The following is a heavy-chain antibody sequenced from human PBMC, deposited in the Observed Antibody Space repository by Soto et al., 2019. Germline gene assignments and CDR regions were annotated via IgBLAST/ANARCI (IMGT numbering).Heavy chain of an antibody. CDR3: ATGATGDFGDFDL. V-gene: IGHV1-69*01. CDR1: GGTFRKFA. J-gene: IGHJ2*01. D-gene: IGHD7-27*01. Sequence: QVQLVQSGAEVKKPGSSVKVSCKVSGGTFRKFAASWVRQAPGQGLEWMGGVVPMFRTPNYAQKFQGRVTITADESTSTAYMELRSLRSEDTAVYYCATGATGDFGDFDLWGRGTLVTVSS. CDR2: VVPMFRTP.